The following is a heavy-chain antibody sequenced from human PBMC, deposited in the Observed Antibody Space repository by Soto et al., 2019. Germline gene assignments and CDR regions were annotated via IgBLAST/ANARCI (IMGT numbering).Heavy chain of an antibody. J-gene: IGHJ4*02. Sequence: PGGSLRLSCAASGFTFSSYAMHWVRQAPGKGLEHVSAISSNGGSTYYANSVKGRFTISRDNSKNTLYLQMGSLRAEDMAVYYCARDVKYCSGGSCSKYFDYWGQGTLVTVSS. D-gene: IGHD2-15*01. CDR3: ARDVKYCSGGSCSKYFDY. V-gene: IGHV3-64*01. CDR2: ISSNGGST. CDR1: GFTFSSYA.